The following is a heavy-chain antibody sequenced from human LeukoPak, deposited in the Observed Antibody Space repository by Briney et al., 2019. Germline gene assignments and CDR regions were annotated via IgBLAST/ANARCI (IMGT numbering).Heavy chain of an antibody. CDR1: GFTFRSYW. D-gene: IGHD6-25*01. Sequence: GGSLRLSCEASGFTFRSYWMSWVRQTPGKGLEWVANIKQDGSEKYYVDSVKGRFTISRDNSKNTLYLQMNSLRPEDTAVYYCAKDRQWSGYPDPRYWGQGTLVTVSS. CDR2: IKQDGSEK. CDR3: AKDRQWSGYPDPRY. J-gene: IGHJ4*02. V-gene: IGHV3-7*03.